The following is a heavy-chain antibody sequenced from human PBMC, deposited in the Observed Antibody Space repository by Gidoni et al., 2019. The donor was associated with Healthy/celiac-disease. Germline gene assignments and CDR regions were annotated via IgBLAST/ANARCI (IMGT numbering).Heavy chain of an antibody. D-gene: IGHD3-10*01. CDR2: IYYSGST. CDR1: GGSISSYY. CDR3: ARGDYYGSGSYNYYYYGMDV. V-gene: IGHV4-59*01. Sequence: QVQLQESGPGLVKPSETLSLTCTVPGGSISSYYWSWIRQPPGKGLEWIGYIYYSGSTNYNPSLKSRVTISVDTSKNQFSLKLSSVTAADTAVYYCARGDYYGSGSYNYYYYGMDVWGQGTTVTVSS. J-gene: IGHJ6*02.